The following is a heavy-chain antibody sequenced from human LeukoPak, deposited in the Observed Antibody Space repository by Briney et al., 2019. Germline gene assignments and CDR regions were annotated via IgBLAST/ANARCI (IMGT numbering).Heavy chain of an antibody. CDR1: GFSFDDYA. CDR3: VKVVSYYSYYTMDV. CDR2: ISGDGDST. V-gene: IGHV3-43*02. Sequence: PGGSLRLSCGASGFSFDDYAMHWVRQAPGEGLEWVSLISGDGDSTYYADSVKGRFTISRDNSKNSLYLQMNSLRTEDTALYYCVKVVSYYSYYTMDVWGQGTTVTVSS. D-gene: IGHD2-8*01. J-gene: IGHJ6*02.